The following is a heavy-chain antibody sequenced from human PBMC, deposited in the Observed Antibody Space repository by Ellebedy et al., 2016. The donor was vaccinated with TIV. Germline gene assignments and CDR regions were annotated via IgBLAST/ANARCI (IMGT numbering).Heavy chain of an antibody. D-gene: IGHD3-10*01. CDR1: GFTFNSYW. V-gene: IGHV3-7*04. J-gene: IGHJ5*02. CDR2: IKQDGSEK. CDR3: AMDKLSGSYSGSLFDP. Sequence: GESLKISXAASGFTFNSYWMTWVRQTPGKGLEWVANIKQDGSEKYYVDSVRGRFTISRDNAKNSLYLQMNSLRAEDTALYYCAMDKLSGSYSGSLFDPWGQGTLVTVSS.